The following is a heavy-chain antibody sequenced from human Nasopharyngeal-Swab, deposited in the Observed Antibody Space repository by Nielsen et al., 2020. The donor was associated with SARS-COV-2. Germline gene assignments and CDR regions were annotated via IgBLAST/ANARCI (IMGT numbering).Heavy chain of an antibody. CDR3: ARLPRNNWRLDS. Sequence: GESLKISCAASGFTFSSYWMSWVRQAPGKGLEWVANIKEDGSEKDYVDSVKGRFTISRDNAKNSLYLQMNSLRVEDTAVYFCARLPRNNWRLDSWGQGILVTVSS. J-gene: IGHJ4*02. D-gene: IGHD1-20*01. CDR1: GFTFSSYW. CDR2: IKEDGSEK. V-gene: IGHV3-7*03.